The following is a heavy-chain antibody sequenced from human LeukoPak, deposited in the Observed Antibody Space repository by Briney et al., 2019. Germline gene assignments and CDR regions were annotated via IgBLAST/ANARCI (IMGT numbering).Heavy chain of an antibody. CDR3: AREGRGAYPSRTHS. CDR1: GGSISSSSYY. Sequence: PSETLSLTCTVSGGSISSSSYYWGWIRQPPGKGLEWIGSIYYSGSTYYNPSLKSRVTISVDTSKNQFSLKLSSVTAADTAVYYCAREGRGAYPSRTHSWGQGTLVTVSS. D-gene: IGHD2-15*01. V-gene: IGHV4-39*02. CDR2: IYYSGST. J-gene: IGHJ4*02.